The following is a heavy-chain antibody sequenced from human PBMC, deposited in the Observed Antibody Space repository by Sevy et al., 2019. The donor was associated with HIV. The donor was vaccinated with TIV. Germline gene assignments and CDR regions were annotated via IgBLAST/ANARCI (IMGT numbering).Heavy chain of an antibody. CDR3: ARRLWGQWGIKGNWFDP. CDR2: IYYSGST. CDR1: GGSISSSSYY. J-gene: IGHJ5*02. Sequence: SETLSLTCTVSGGSISSSSYYWGWIRQPPGKGLEWIGSIYYSGSTYYNPSLKSRVTISVDTSKNQFSLKLSSVTAAETAVYYCARRLWGQWGIKGNWFDPWGQGTLVTVSS. V-gene: IGHV4-39*01. D-gene: IGHD6-19*01.